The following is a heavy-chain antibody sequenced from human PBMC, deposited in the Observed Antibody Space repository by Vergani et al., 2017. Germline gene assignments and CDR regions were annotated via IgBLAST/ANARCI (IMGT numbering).Heavy chain of an antibody. CDR1: GFTFSDYY. CDR2: ISSSGSTI. J-gene: IGHJ3*02. Sequence: QVQLVESGGGLVKPGGSLRLSCAASGFTFSDYYMSWIRQAPGKGLEWVSYISSSGSTIYYADSVKGRFTISRDNAKNSLYLQMNSLRAEDTAVYYCARHMRLGYCSSTSCYTGAFDIWGQGTMVTVSS. CDR3: ARHMRLGYCSSTSCYTGAFDI. D-gene: IGHD2-2*02. V-gene: IGHV3-11*01.